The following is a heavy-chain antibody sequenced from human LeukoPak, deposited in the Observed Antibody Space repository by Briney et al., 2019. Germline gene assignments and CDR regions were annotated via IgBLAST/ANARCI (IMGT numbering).Heavy chain of an antibody. Sequence: SVKVSCKASGGTFSSYAISWVRQAPGQGLEWMVRIIPIFGTANYAQKFQGRVTITTDASTSTAYMELSSLRSEDTAVYYCASTYYYVGGDAFDIWGQGTMVTVSS. D-gene: IGHD3-10*02. J-gene: IGHJ3*02. CDR2: IIPIFGTA. V-gene: IGHV1-69*05. CDR3: ASTYYYVGGDAFDI. CDR1: GGTFSSYA.